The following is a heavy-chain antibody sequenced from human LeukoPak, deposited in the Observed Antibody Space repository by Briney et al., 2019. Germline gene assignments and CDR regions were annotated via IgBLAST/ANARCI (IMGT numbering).Heavy chain of an antibody. CDR2: IYHSGSA. CDR1: GGSISSGGYY. D-gene: IGHD3-16*01. J-gene: IGHJ3*02. V-gene: IGHV4-31*03. CDR3: ARGADGGVDAFVI. Sequence: SQTLSLTCTVSGGSISSGGYYWSWIRQHPGKGLEWIAYIYHSGSAYYNPSLKSRVTISVDTSKNQFSLELSSVTAADTAVFSCARGADGGVDAFVIWGQGTMVTVSS.